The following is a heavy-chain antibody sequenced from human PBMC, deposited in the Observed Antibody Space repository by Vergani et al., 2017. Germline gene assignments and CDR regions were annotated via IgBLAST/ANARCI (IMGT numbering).Heavy chain of an antibody. Sequence: QVQLQESGPGLVKPSETLSLTCTVSGGSISNYYWSWIRQPPGKGLEWIGYIYYSGSTNYNPSLKSRVTISGDTSKKQFALKLSSVTAADTAVYYCARAVAYYYDSRGYYPTDGYFDLWGRGTLVTVSS. CDR2: IYYSGST. D-gene: IGHD3-22*01. CDR1: GGSISNYY. CDR3: ARAVAYYYDSRGYYPTDGYFDL. J-gene: IGHJ2*01. V-gene: IGHV4-59*01.